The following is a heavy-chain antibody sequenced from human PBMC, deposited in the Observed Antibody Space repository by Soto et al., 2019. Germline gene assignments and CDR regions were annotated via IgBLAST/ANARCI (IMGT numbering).Heavy chain of an antibody. V-gene: IGHV4-31*03. J-gene: IGHJ6*03. D-gene: IGHD4-17*01. CDR3: ARTDYGDTPSNYYYYYMDV. CDR1: GGSISSGGYY. CDR2: LDYIGST. Sequence: QVQLQESGPGLVKPSQTLSLTCTVSGGSISSGGYYWSWIRQHPGKGLEWIGYLDYIGSTSYNPSLRSRVTISVDTSMNQFSLKLSFLTAADTAVYYCARTDYGDTPSNYYYYYMDVWGKGTTVTVSS.